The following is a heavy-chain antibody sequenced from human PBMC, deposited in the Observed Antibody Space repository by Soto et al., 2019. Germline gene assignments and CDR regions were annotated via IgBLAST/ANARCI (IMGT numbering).Heavy chain of an antibody. D-gene: IGHD5-18*01. CDR3: ARHAGSGYSYNFDY. CDR2: IYSSGST. V-gene: IGHV4-39*01. J-gene: IGHJ4*02. Sequence: QLQLQESGPGLVKPSETLSLTCTVSGGSISSSSYYWGWIRQPPGKGRGWIGSIYSSGSTYYNPSLKSRVTISVDTSKNQFALKLSSVTASDTAVYYCARHAGSGYSYNFDYWGQGTLVTVSS. CDR1: GGSISSSSYY.